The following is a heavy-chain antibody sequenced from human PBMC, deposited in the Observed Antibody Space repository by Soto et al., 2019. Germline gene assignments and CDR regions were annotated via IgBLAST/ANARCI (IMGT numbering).Heavy chain of an antibody. CDR3: AKGRYCSSTSCRNYYYYYGMDV. Sequence: ASVKVSCKASGFAFLTYYMHWVRQAPGQGLEWVGTVNPSGGDTSYAQKFQGRVTMTRDTSTNSLYMEISNLRSEDTAVYYCAKGRYCSSTSCRNYYYYYGMDVWDQGTTVPVSS. CDR1: GFAFLTYY. CDR2: VNPSGGDT. D-gene: IGHD2-2*01. J-gene: IGHJ6*02. V-gene: IGHV1-46*01.